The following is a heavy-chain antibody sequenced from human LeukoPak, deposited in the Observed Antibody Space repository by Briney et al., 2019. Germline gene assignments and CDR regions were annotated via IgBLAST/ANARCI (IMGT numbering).Heavy chain of an antibody. D-gene: IGHD3-10*01. CDR2: IYHSGNT. CDR3: ARVSWFGELTPYFDY. CDR1: GGSISSGDYA. Sequence: ESSETLSLTCAVSGGSISSGDYAWSWMRQPPGKGLEWLGCIYHSGNTYYNPSLKSRVPISVDRSKNQFSLKLSSVTAADTAVYYCARVSWFGELTPYFDYGGQGTLVTVSS. V-gene: IGHV4-30-2*01. J-gene: IGHJ4*02.